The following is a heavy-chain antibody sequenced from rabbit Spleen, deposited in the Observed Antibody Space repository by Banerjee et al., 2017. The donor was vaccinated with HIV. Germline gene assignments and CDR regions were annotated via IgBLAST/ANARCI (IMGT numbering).Heavy chain of an antibody. D-gene: IGHD1-1*01. Sequence: QEQLEESGGDLVKPGASLTLTCTASGFSFSSSYWICWVRQAPGKGLEWIACIRAGGSGDTYYASWAKGRFTISKTSSTTVTLQMTSLTAADTATYFCARDTSSSFSSYGMDLWGPGTLVTVS. CDR3: ARDTSSSFSSYGMDL. J-gene: IGHJ6*01. V-gene: IGHV1S45*01. CDR1: GFSFSSSYW. CDR2: IRAGGSGDT.